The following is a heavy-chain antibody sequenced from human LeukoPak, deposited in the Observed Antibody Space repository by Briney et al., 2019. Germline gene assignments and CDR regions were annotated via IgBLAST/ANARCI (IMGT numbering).Heavy chain of an antibody. Sequence: GESPQISCWASGYSFTSYWIGCWRQMPGKRREGMGIIYPVDSDTRYSPSFQRQVTISAAKSISTAYLQWSSLKASDTAMYYCARPVVPAANAFDIWGQGTMVTVSS. V-gene: IGHV5-51*01. J-gene: IGHJ3*02. D-gene: IGHD2-2*01. CDR1: GYSFTSYW. CDR3: ARPVVPAANAFDI. CDR2: IYPVDSDT.